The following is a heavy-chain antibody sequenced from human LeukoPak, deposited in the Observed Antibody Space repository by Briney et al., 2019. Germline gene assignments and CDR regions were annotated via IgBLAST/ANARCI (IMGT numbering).Heavy chain of an antibody. CDR2: IYYSGST. CDR3: ARAVESSEGGFDY. J-gene: IGHJ4*02. Sequence: SETLSLTCTVSGGSISSGGYYWRWIRQHPGKGLEWIGYIYYSGSTYYNPSLKSRVTISVDTSKNQFSLKLSSVTAADTAVYYCARAVESSEGGFDYWGQGTLVTVSS. V-gene: IGHV4-31*03. CDR1: GGSISSGGYY. D-gene: IGHD3-3*01.